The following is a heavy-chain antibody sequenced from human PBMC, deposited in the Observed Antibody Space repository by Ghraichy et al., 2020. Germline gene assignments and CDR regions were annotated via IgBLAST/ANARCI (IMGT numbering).Heavy chain of an antibody. J-gene: IGHJ3*02. CDR3: ASELVKQDAFDI. V-gene: IGHV3-21*01. Sequence: GGSLRLSCAASGFTFSSYSMNWVRQAPGKGLEWVSSISSSSSYIYYADSVKGRFTISRDNAKNSLYLQMNSLRAEDTAVYYCASELVKQDAFDIWGQGTMVTVSS. CDR2: ISSSSSYI. D-gene: IGHD2-8*02. CDR1: GFTFSSYS.